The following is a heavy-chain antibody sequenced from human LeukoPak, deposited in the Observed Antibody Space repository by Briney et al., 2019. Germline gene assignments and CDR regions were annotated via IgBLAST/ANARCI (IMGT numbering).Heavy chain of an antibody. CDR2: INPSGGST. CDR1: GYTFTSYY. V-gene: IGHV1-46*01. Sequence: ASVKVSCKASGYTFTSYYMHWVRQAPGQGLEWMGIINPSGGSTSYAQKFQGRVTMTRNTSTSTAYMELSSLRSEDTAVYYCARLEGPHYRRGRPTCSYPWGQEPLLTFSS. J-gene: IGHJ5*02. CDR3: ARLEGPHYRRGRPTCSYP. D-gene: IGHD3-16*02.